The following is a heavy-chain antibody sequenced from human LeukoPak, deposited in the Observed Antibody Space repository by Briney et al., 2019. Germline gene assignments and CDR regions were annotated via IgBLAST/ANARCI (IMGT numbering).Heavy chain of an antibody. CDR3: ARLWITMVRGVGWFDP. Sequence: SETLSLACTVSGGSISSYYWSWIRQPPGKGLEWIGYIHYSGSTNYNPSLKSRVTISVDTSKNQFSLKLSSVTAADTAVYYCARLWITMVRGVGWFDPWGQGTLVTVSS. CDR1: GGSISSYY. CDR2: IHYSGST. D-gene: IGHD3-10*01. J-gene: IGHJ5*02. V-gene: IGHV4-59*12.